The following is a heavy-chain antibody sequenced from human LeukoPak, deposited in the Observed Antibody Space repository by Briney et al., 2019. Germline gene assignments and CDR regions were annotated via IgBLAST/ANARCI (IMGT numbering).Heavy chain of an antibody. CDR2: IYYSGST. D-gene: IGHD6-6*01. Sequence: KPSETLSLTCTVSGGSISSSSYYWGWIRQPPGKGLEWIGSIYYSGSTYYNPSLKSRVTISVDTSKNQFSLKLSSVTAADTAVYYCARDWSYGSSSFNPFDYWGQGTLVTVSS. V-gene: IGHV4-39*02. CDR1: GGSISSSSYY. CDR3: ARDWSYGSSSFNPFDY. J-gene: IGHJ4*02.